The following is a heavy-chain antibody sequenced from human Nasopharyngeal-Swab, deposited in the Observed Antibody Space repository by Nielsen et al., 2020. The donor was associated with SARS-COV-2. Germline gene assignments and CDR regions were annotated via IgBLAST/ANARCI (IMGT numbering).Heavy chain of an antibody. CDR1: GFTFDDYA. D-gene: IGHD6-13*01. Sequence: SLKISCAASGFTFDDYAIHWVRQAPGRGLEWVSGISWDSGNIGYADSVKGRFTISRDNAKNSLYLQMYSLRAEDTAVYYCARAAAGTSYYYGMDVWGQGTTVTVSS. CDR3: ARAAAGTSYYYGMDV. CDR2: ISWDSGNI. J-gene: IGHJ6*02. V-gene: IGHV3-9*01.